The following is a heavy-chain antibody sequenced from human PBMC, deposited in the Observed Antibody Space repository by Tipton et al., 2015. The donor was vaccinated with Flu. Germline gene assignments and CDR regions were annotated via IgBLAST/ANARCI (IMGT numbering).Heavy chain of an antibody. CDR2: IYHSGST. V-gene: IGHV4-38-2*01. J-gene: IGHJ2*01. CDR3: ARLDSGGPIWYFDL. D-gene: IGHD2-15*01. CDR1: GYSISSGYY. Sequence: TLSLTCAVSGYSISSGYYWGWIRQPPGKGLEWIGSIYHSGSTYYNPPLKSRVTISVDTSKNQFSLRLSSVTAADTAVYYCARLDSGGPIWYFDLWGRGTLVTVSS.